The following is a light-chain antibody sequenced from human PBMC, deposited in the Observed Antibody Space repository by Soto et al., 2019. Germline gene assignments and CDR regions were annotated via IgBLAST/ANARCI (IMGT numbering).Light chain of an antibody. CDR3: SSFTSSSTRV. V-gene: IGLV2-14*01. Sequence: QSVLTQPASVSGSPGQSITISCTGTSSDVGAYNYVSWYQQYPGKAPKLMIYEVSNRPSGISNRFSGSKSGNTASLTISGLQAEDEADYYCSSFTSSSTRVFGGGTKLIVL. CDR2: EVS. CDR1: SSDVGAYNY. J-gene: IGLJ2*01.